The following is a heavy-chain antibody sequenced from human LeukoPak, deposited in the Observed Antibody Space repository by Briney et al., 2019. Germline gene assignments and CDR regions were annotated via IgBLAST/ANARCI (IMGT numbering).Heavy chain of an antibody. CDR3: AKDGKRISMIAVVRRGHYFDY. V-gene: IGHV3-23*01. CDR2: ISGSGGNT. J-gene: IGHJ4*02. Sequence: GGSLRLSCAASGFTFSSYAMSWVRQAPGKGLEWVSAISGSGGNTYYAESVKGRLTISRDNSKNTLYLQMNSLRAEDTAVYYCAKDGKRISMIAVVRRGHYFDYWGQGTLVTVSS. CDR1: GFTFSSYA. D-gene: IGHD3-22*01.